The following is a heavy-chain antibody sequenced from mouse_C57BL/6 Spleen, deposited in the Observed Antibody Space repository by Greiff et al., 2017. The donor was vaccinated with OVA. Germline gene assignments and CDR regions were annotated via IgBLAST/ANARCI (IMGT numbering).Heavy chain of an antibody. CDR1: GYTFTEYT. Sequence: QVQLQQSGAELVKPGASVKLSCKASGYTFTEYTIHWVKQRSGQGLEWIGWFYPGSGSIKYNEKFKDKATLTADKSSSTVYMELSRLTSEDSAVYFCASHGKYYGSSYEAWFAYWGPGTLVTVSA. D-gene: IGHD1-1*01. J-gene: IGHJ3*01. CDR3: ASHGKYYGSSYEAWFAY. CDR2: FYPGSGSI. V-gene: IGHV1-62-2*01.